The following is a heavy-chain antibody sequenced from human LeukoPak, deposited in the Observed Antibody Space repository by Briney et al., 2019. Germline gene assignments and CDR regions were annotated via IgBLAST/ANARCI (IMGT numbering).Heavy chain of an antibody. CDR1: GGTFSSYA. Sequence: ASVKVSCKASGGTFSSYAISWVRQAPGQGLEWMGGIIPILGTANYAQKFQGRVTITADESTSTAYMELSSLRSEDTAVYYCARGRSDIVVVPAARRNYYYYGMDVWGKGTTVTVSS. CDR3: ARGRSDIVVVPAARRNYYYYGMDV. CDR2: IIPILGTA. V-gene: IGHV1-69*13. J-gene: IGHJ6*04. D-gene: IGHD2-2*01.